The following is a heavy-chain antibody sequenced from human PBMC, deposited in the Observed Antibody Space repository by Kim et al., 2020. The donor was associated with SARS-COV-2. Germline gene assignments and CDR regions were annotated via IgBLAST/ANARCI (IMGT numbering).Heavy chain of an antibody. CDR1: GFTFSSYW. J-gene: IGHJ4*02. CDR2: INTDGSSS. CDR3: AREIVGATHY. D-gene: IGHD1-26*01. V-gene: IGHV3-74*01. Sequence: GGSLRHSCVASGFTFSSYWMHWVRQVPGKGLVWVSRINTDGSSSSYADSVKGRFTISRDNAKNTLYLQMNSLRGEDTAVYYCAREIVGATHYWGQGTLVTVSP.